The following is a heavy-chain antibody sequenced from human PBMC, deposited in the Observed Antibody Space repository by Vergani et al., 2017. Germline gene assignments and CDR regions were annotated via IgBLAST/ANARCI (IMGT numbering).Heavy chain of an antibody. V-gene: IGHV3-30*01. J-gene: IGHJ4*02. CDR3: ARDANPTWKQLWLYSFDY. CDR2: ISYDGSNK. Sequence: QVQLVESGGGVVQPGRSLRLSCAASGFTFSSYAMHWVRQAPGKGLEWVAVISYDGSNKYYADSVKGRFTISRDNSKNTLYLQMNSLRAEDTAVYYCARDANPTWKQLWLYSFDYWGQGTLVTVSS. D-gene: IGHD5-18*01. CDR1: GFTFSSYA.